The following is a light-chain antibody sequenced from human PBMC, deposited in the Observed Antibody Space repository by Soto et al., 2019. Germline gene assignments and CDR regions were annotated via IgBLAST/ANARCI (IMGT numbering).Light chain of an antibody. CDR2: EVR. V-gene: IGLV2-14*01. CDR3: SSYTDTGTHVV. CDR1: RSDIGASNS. Sequence: QSALTQPASVSGSPGQSITISCAGTRSDIGASNSVSWYQHLPGRSPTLIIYEVRNRPSGVSNRFSGSKSGTTASLTISGLQAEDEADYYCSSYTDTGTHVVFGGGTKLTVL. J-gene: IGLJ2*01.